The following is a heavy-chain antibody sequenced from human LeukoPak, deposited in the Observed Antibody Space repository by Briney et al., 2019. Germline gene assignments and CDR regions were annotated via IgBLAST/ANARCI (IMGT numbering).Heavy chain of an antibody. CDR1: GYTFTTYA. CDR3: SSSDSSSWGYYYYMDI. D-gene: IGHD6-13*01. V-gene: IGHV1-18*01. CDR2: ISAYNGNT. Sequence: ASVTVSCKASGYTFTTYAISWVRQAPGQGLEWMGWISAYNGNTNYAQKLQGRVTMTTDTSTSTAYMGLRSLRSDDTAVYYCSSSDSSSWGYYYYMDIWGQGTTVTVSS. J-gene: IGHJ6*03.